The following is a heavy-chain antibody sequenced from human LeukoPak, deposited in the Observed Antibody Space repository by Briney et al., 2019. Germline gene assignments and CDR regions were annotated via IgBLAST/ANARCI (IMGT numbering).Heavy chain of an antibody. J-gene: IGHJ5*02. Sequence: HAETLSLTCTVSGGSISSSYWNWIRQPPGKGLEWIGHISYRGSTNYSASLKSRVTISVDTSKSQFYLKLSSVTAADTAVYYCARVRAFSSSWYWFDPWGQGTLVSVSS. CDR3: ARVRAFSSSWYWFDP. CDR2: ISYRGST. D-gene: IGHD6-13*01. V-gene: IGHV4-59*01. CDR1: GGSISSSY.